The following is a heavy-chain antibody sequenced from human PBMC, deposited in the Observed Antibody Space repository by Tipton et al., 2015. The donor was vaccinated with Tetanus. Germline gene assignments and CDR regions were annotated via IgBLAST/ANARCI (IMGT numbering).Heavy chain of an antibody. D-gene: IGHD3-10*01. CDR1: GGSVSSGSYY. CDR2: IYYSGST. V-gene: IGHV4-61*01. J-gene: IGHJ4*02. CDR3: AFKPDYFGTGSPPFDY. Sequence: TLSLTCTVSGGSVSSGSYYWSWIRQPPGKGLEWIGYIYYSGSTNYNPSLKSRVTISVDTTKKQLYLNLTSVTAADTAVYYCAFKPDYFGTGSPPFDYWGQGPLVTVSS.